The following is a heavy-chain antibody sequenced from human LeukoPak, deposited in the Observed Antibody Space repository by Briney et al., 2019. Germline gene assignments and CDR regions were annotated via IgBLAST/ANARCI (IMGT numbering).Heavy chain of an antibody. CDR2: INPNSGGT. D-gene: IGHD2-2*01. CDR3: AEAKGVVVPAAASYAFDI. CDR1: GYTFTGYY. J-gene: IGHJ3*02. V-gene: IGHV1-2*02. Sequence: RASVKVSCKASGYTFTGYYMHWVRQAPGQGLEWMGWINPNSGGTNYAQKFQGRVTMTRDTSISTAYMELSRLRSDDTAVYYCAEAKGVVVPAAASYAFDIWGQGTMVTVSS.